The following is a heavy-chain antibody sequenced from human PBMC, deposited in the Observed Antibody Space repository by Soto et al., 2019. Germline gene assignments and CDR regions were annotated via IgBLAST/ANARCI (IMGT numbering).Heavy chain of an antibody. J-gene: IGHJ5*02. D-gene: IGHD1-26*01. CDR2: IYYSGST. V-gene: IGHV4-59*01. CDR3: ARIVGAHEGFLFEP. Sequence: QVQLQESGPGLVKPSETLSLTCTVSGGSISSYYWSWIRQPPGKGLEWIGYIYYSGSTNYNPSLKSRVTRSVDTSKHQCTLKLSSVTAADTAVYYCARIVGAHEGFLFEPWGQGTLVTVSS. CDR1: GGSISSYY.